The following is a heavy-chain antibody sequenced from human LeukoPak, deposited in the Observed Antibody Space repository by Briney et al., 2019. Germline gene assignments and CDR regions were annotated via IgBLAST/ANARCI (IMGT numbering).Heavy chain of an antibody. V-gene: IGHV1-18*01. D-gene: IGHD4-23*01. J-gene: IGHJ4*02. CDR1: GYTFSNYG. CDR3: ARGTDYGGNSPFDY. Sequence: VASVEVSCKASGYTFSNYGFSWVRQAPGQGLEWMGWISAYNGNTNYAQKLQGRVTMTTDTSTSTAYMELRSLRSDDTAVYYCARGTDYGGNSPFDYWGQGTLVTVSS. CDR2: ISAYNGNT.